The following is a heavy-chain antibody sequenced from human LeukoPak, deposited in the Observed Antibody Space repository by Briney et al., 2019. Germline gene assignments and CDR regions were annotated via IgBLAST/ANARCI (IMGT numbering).Heavy chain of an antibody. Sequence: PGGSLRLSCAASGFTFSNAWMTWVRQAPGKGLEWVGRIKSKTEGGTVDYAAPVKGRFTISRDDSKNTLYLQMNSLRAEDTAVYYCAKEDSSGYYYYDYWGQGTLVTVSS. D-gene: IGHD3-22*01. CDR3: AKEDSSGYYYYDY. CDR2: IKSKTEGGTV. V-gene: IGHV3-15*01. J-gene: IGHJ4*02. CDR1: GFTFSNAW.